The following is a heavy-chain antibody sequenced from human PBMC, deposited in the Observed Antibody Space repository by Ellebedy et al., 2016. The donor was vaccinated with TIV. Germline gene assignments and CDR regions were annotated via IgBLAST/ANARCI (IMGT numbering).Heavy chain of an antibody. J-gene: IGHJ4*02. CDR1: GFTFSSYW. CDR2: ISGSGGST. D-gene: IGHD6-13*01. CDR3: AKLPAAGILFDY. Sequence: GESLKISXAASGFTFSSYWMSWVRQAPGKGLEWVSGISGSGGSTYYADSVKGRFTISRDKSKNTLYLQMNSLRAEDTAVYYCAKLPAAGILFDYWGQGTLVTVSS. V-gene: IGHV3-23*01.